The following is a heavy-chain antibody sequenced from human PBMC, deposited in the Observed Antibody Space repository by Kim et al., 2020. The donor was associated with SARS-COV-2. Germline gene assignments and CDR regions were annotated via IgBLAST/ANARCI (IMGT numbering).Heavy chain of an antibody. J-gene: IGHJ4*02. CDR1: GGSISSSSYY. CDR3: ARHPNLWYFDY. V-gene: IGHV4-39*01. D-gene: IGHD2-21*01. Sequence: SETLSLTCTVSGGSISSSSYYWGWIRQPPGKGLEWIGSIYYSGSTYYNPSLKSRVTISVDTSKNQFSLKLSSVTAADTAVYYCARHPNLWYFDYWGQGTLVTVSS. CDR2: IYYSGST.